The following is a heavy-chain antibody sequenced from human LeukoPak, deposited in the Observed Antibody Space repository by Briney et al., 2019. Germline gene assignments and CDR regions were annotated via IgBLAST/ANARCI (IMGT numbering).Heavy chain of an antibody. D-gene: IGHD1-26*01. CDR1: GFTFSSYE. J-gene: IGHJ4*02. CDR3: ARGDSGSYYFDY. CDR2: ISSSGSTI. V-gene: IGHV3-48*03. Sequence: TGGSLRLSCAASGFTFSSYEMNWVRQAPGKGLEWVSYISSSGSTIYYADSVKGRFTISRDNAENSLYLQMNSLRAEDTAVYYCARGDSGSYYFDYWGQGTLVTVSS.